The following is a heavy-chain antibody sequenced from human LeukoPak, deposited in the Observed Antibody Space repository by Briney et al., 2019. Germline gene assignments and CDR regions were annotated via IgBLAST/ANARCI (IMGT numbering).Heavy chain of an antibody. V-gene: IGHV4-4*02. CDR2: IYHSGST. Sequence: PSETLSLTCAVSGGSISSSNWWSWVRQPPGKGLEWIGEIYHSGSTNYNPSLKSRVTISVDKSKNQFSLKLSSVTAADTAVYYCARGNDAAAGTYYFDYWGQGIRVTVSS. CDR3: ARGNDAAAGTYYFDY. CDR1: GGSISSSNW. J-gene: IGHJ4*02. D-gene: IGHD6-13*01.